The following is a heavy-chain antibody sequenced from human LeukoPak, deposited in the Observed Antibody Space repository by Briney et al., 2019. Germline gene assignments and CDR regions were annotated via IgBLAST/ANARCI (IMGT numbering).Heavy chain of an antibody. J-gene: IGHJ4*02. Sequence: PGGSLRLSCAASGFTFSAYWMHWVRQAPGKGLVWVSRIKSDGSSTTYADSVKGRFTISRDDAKNTLYLQLNSLRVEDTAVYYCARESVLRGYSYGYADSWGQGTLVTVSS. CDR1: GFTFSAYW. V-gene: IGHV3-74*01. CDR2: IKSDGSST. CDR3: ARESVLRGYSYGYADS. D-gene: IGHD5-18*01.